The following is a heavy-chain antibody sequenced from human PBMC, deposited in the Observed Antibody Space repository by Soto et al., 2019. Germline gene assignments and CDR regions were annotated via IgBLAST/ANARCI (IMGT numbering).Heavy chain of an antibody. D-gene: IGHD7-27*01. CDR2: ITSGSGGGT. V-gene: IGHV3-23*01. J-gene: IGHJ3*02. CDR3: GKGTWGAVAI. Sequence: EVQLLESGGGLVQPGGSLRLSCVASGFTFSSNAMSWVRQAPGKGLEWVSHITSGSGGGTYYADSVKGRFTIARDNAKKTLYMQMNSLRGADTAVYYCGKGTWGAVAIWGHWTLVTVSS. CDR1: GFTFSSNA.